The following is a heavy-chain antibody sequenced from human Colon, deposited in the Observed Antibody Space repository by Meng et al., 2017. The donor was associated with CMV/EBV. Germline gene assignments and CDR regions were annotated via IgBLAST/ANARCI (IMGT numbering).Heavy chain of an antibody. D-gene: IGHD1-26*01. CDR3: ARQNTGNYSP. V-gene: IGHV5-51*01. CDR2: IFPGDSET. J-gene: IGHJ5*02. Sequence: KISCKDVGYKFDEYWIAWVRQRPGKGLEWMGIIFPGDSETRYSPSFQGQVTISVDKSIGAAYLQWRSLKTSDSAMYFCARQNTGNYSPWGQGTLVTVSS. CDR1: GYKFDEYW.